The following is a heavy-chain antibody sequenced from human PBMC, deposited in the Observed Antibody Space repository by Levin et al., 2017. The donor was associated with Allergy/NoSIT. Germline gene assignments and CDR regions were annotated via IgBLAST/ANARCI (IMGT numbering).Heavy chain of an antibody. V-gene: IGHV1-18*01. CDR1: GYTFTSYG. Sequence: ASVKVSCKASGYTFTSYGISWVRQAPGQGLEWMGWISAYNGNTNYAQKLQGRVTMTTDTSTSTAYMELRSLRSDDTAVYYCARAGIVNYYDSSGYLEAPGAPYYGMDVWGQGTTVTVSS. CDR2: ISAYNGNT. D-gene: IGHD3-22*01. CDR3: ARAGIVNYYDSSGYLEAPGAPYYGMDV. J-gene: IGHJ6*02.